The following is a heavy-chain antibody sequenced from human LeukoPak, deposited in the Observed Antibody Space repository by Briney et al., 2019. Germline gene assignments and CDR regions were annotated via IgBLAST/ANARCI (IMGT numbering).Heavy chain of an antibody. CDR2: MYDSGST. CDR1: GGSISSCY. D-gene: IGHD1-26*01. CDR3: ARDRGGSYSYLDY. Sequence: SETLSLPCTVSGGSISSCYWSWIRQPPGKGLEWIGYMYDSGSTNYNPSLKSRVTISVDTSKNQFSLKMTSVTAADTAVYYCARDRGGSYSYLDYWGQGTLVTVSS. J-gene: IGHJ4*02. V-gene: IGHV4-59*01.